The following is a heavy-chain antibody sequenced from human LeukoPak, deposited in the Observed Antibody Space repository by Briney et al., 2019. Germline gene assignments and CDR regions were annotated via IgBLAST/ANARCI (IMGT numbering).Heavy chain of an antibody. J-gene: IGHJ4*02. Sequence: RAGGSLRLSCAASGFTFSSYAMSWVRQAPGKGLEWVSAISGSGGSTYYADSVKGRSTISRDNSKNTLYLQMNSLRAEDTAVYYCARDSSGYYSDYWGQGTLVTVSS. D-gene: IGHD3-22*01. CDR2: ISGSGGST. V-gene: IGHV3-23*01. CDR3: ARDSSGYYSDY. CDR1: GFTFSSYA.